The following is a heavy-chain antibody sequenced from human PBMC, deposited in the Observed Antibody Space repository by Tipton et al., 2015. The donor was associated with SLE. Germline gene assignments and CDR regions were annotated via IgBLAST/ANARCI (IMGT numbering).Heavy chain of an antibody. CDR3: ARDGEGLRSRTFDI. J-gene: IGHJ3*02. V-gene: IGHV4-39*02. Sequence: TLSLTCTVSGGSISSSSYYWGWIRQPPGKGLEWIGSIYYSGSTYYNPSLKSRVTISVDTSKNQFSLKLSSVTAADTAVYYCARDGEGLRSRTFDIWGQGTMVTVSS. CDR2: IYYSGST. CDR1: GGSISSSSYY. D-gene: IGHD3-3*01.